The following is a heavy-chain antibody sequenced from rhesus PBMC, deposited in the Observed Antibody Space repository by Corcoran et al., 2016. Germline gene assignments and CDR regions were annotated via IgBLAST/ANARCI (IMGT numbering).Heavy chain of an antibody. V-gene: IGHV4-65*01. CDR3: ARVGYWGGYYFDY. J-gene: IGHJ4*01. CDR1: GGSVSSSNW. D-gene: IGHD3-34*01. Sequence: QVQLQESGPGLVKPSETLSLTCAVSGGSVSSSNWWSWIRQPPGKGLEWIGDISGSSGSNYYNPSLKSRVTISTDTSKNQFSLKLSSVTAADTAVYYCARVGYWGGYYFDYWGQGVLVTVSS. CDR2: ISGSSGSN.